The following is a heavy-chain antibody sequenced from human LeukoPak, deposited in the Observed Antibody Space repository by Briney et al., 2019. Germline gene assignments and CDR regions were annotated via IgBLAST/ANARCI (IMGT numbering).Heavy chain of an antibody. J-gene: IGHJ4*02. V-gene: IGHV1-2*02. CDR2: INPNNGAT. CDR1: XXXFTGYH. D-gene: IGHD2/OR15-2a*01. Sequence: SXXXFTGYHMHWVRQAPGQGLEWMGRINPNNGATKYSQKFQGRVTMTRDTSISTAYMELYRLTSDDTAVYYCTSHLYGWGQGTLVTVSS. CDR3: TSHLYG.